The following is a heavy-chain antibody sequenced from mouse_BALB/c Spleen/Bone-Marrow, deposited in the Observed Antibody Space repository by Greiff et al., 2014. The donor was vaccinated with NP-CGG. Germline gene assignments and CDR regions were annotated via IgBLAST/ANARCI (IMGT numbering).Heavy chain of an antibody. V-gene: IGHV3-1*02. CDR3: ARREGNHAAWFAY. J-gene: IGHJ3*01. D-gene: IGHD2-1*01. Sequence: DVKLQESGPDLVKPSQSPSLTCTVTGYSITSGYSWHWIRQFPGNKLEWMGYIHYSGSTNYNPSLKSRISITRDTSKNQFFLQLNSVTTEDTATYYCARREGNHAAWFAYWGQGTLVTVSA. CDR1: GYSITSGYS. CDR2: IHYSGST.